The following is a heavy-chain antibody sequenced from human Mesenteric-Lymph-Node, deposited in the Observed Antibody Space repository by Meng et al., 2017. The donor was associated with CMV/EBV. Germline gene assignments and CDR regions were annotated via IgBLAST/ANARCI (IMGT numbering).Heavy chain of an antibody. CDR3: APRLGYCSGGSCYSVRGALDY. J-gene: IGHJ4*02. CDR2: ISSSSAI. V-gene: IGHV3-69-1*02. D-gene: IGHD2-15*01. CDR1: GFTFSTYA. Sequence: GGSLRLSCAASGFTFSTYAMHWVRQAPGKGLEWVSSISSSSAIYYADSVKGRFTISRDNAKNSLYLQMNSLRAEDTAVYYCAPRLGYCSGGSCYSVRGALDYWGQGTLVTVSS.